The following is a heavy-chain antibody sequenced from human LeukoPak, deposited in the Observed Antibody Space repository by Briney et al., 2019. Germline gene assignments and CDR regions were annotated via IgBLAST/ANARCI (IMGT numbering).Heavy chain of an antibody. V-gene: IGHV4-59*01. Sequence: TETLSLTCTVSGGSISSYYWSWIRQPPGKGLEWIGYIYYSGSTNYNPSLKSRVTISVDTSKNQFSLKLSSVTAADTAVYYCARHSGRNRRFDYWGQGTLVTVSS. CDR3: ARHSGRNRRFDY. D-gene: IGHD1-26*01. J-gene: IGHJ4*02. CDR2: IYYSGST. CDR1: GGSISSYY.